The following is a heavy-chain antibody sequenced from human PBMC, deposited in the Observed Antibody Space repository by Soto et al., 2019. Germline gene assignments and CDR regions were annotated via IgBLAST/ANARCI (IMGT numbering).Heavy chain of an antibody. CDR3: ARSGGYIVAEFDY. CDR2: IYYSGST. Sequence: SETLSLTCTVSGGPISSYYWSWIRQPPGKGLEWIGYIYYSGSTNYNPSLKSRVTISVDTSKNQFSLKLSSVTAADTAVYYCARSGGYIVAEFDYWGQGTLVTVSS. V-gene: IGHV4-59*08. CDR1: GGPISSYY. J-gene: IGHJ4*02. D-gene: IGHD5-12*01.